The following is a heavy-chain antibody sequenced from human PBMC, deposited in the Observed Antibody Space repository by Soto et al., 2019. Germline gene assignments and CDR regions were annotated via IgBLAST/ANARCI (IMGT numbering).Heavy chain of an antibody. Sequence: QVQLQESGPGLVKPSETLSLTCTVSGGSISSYYWSWIRQPPGKGLEWIGYIYYSGSTNYNPSLKSRVTISVDTSKNQFSLKLSSVTAADTAVYYCARETGTTLFFPNWFDPWGQGTLVTVSS. CDR1: GGSISSYY. J-gene: IGHJ5*02. V-gene: IGHV4-59*01. D-gene: IGHD1-1*01. CDR3: ARETGTTLFFPNWFDP. CDR2: IYYSGST.